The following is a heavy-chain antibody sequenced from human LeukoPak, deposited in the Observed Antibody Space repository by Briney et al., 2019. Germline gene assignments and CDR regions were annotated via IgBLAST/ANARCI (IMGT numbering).Heavy chain of an antibody. V-gene: IGHV1-69*13. CDR3: STVGSSASDPYDY. Sequence: ASVKVSCKASGGTFTSYGISWVRQAPGQGLEWMGGIIPMFGTTKYAQKFQGRVTINADQSTRTAYMEMSSLRSEDTALYYCSTVGSSASDPYDYWGQGTLVTVSS. CDR2: IIPMFGTT. D-gene: IGHD2-2*01. CDR1: GGTFTSYG. J-gene: IGHJ4*02.